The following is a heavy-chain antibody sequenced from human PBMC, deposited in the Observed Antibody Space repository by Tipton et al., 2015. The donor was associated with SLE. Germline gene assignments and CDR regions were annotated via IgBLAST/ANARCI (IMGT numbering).Heavy chain of an antibody. CDR3: ARLRSLDGYNGYYYGMEV. V-gene: IGHV5-51*03. J-gene: IGHJ6*02. CDR1: GYSFTSYW. CDR2: IYPGDSDT. Sequence: QLVQSGAEVKKPGESLKISCKGSGYSFTSYWIGWVRQMPGKGLEWMGIIYPGDSDTRYSPSFQGQVTISADKSISTAYLQWSSRKASDTAMYYCARLRSLDGYNGYYYGMEVWGQGTTVTVSS. D-gene: IGHD5-24*01.